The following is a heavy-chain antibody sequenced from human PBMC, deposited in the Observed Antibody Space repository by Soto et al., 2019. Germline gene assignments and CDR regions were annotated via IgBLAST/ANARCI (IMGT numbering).Heavy chain of an antibody. CDR2: VSGYNGHT. CDR1: GYTFFSYG. Sequence: QVKLEQSGAEVKKPGASVKVSCKASGYTFFSYGITWVRQAPGQGLVWMGWVSGYNGHTNYAQKFQGRVTMTRDISTTTAYMELRNLRSDDTAVYYCARLVGPTSSDNWFDPWGQGTLVTVSS. J-gene: IGHJ5*02. D-gene: IGHD1-26*01. V-gene: IGHV1-18*01. CDR3: ARLVGPTSSDNWFDP.